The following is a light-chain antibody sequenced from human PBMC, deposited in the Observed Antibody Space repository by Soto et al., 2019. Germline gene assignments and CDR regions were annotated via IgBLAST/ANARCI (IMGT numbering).Light chain of an antibody. J-gene: IGLJ2*01. CDR2: ANT. CDR1: SSNIGAGYD. CDR3: QSYDSRRALV. V-gene: IGLV1-40*01. Sequence: QSVLTQPPSVSGAPGQRVTISCTGSSSNIGAGYDVPWYQQLPGKAPKLLIYANTNRPSGVPDRFSGSKSGTSASLAITGLQAEEDAYYHCQSYDSRRALVFGGGTKLTVL.